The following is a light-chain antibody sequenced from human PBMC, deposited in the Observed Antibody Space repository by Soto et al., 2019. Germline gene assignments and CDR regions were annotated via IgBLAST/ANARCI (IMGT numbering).Light chain of an antibody. CDR1: EEVRSW. CDR3: QQYTIYPFS. Sequence: DVQMTQSPLTLSASVGDRVTITCRASEEVRSWLAWYQPKPGKAPKLLIYKSSTLESGVPSRFSGYESGTDFTLTISSLQPEDVATYYCQQYTIYPFSFGPGTKVEVK. CDR2: KSS. J-gene: IGKJ3*01. V-gene: IGKV1-5*03.